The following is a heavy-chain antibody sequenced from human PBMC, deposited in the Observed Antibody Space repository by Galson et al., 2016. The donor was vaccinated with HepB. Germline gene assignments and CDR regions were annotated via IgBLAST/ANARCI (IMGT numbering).Heavy chain of an antibody. J-gene: IGHJ5*02. V-gene: IGHV1-18*01. D-gene: IGHD2/OR15-2a*01. CDR1: GDVFITYG. Sequence: SVKVSCKASGDVFITYGISWVRQAPGQGLEWMGWIGANNGNTNYAQEFQDRVTMTTDTSPTTTDLELRSLRSDDTAVYYCVRDRIQHHFASTLGGSWGQGTLVTVSS. CDR3: VRDRIQHHFASTLGGS. CDR2: IGANNGNT.